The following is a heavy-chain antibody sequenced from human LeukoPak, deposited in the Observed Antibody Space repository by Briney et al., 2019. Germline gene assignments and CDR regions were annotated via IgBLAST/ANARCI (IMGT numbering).Heavy chain of an antibody. Sequence: GESLKISCKGSGYSFTNSWIGWVRQMPGKGLEWMGIIYPGDSDTRYSPSFQGQVTISADKSISTAFLQWSSLKASDTAMYYCARPRDNRYFDWLPLDYWGQGTLVTVSS. D-gene: IGHD3-9*01. V-gene: IGHV5-51*01. CDR2: IYPGDSDT. J-gene: IGHJ4*02. CDR1: GYSFTNSW. CDR3: ARPRDNRYFDWLPLDY.